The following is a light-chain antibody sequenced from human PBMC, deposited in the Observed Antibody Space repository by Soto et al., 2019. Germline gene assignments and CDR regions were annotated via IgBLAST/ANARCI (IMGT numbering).Light chain of an antibody. CDR3: QKRCYWPWT. CDR1: QSVSSY. CDR2: DAS. Sequence: EIVLTQSPATLSLSPGERATLSCRASQSVSSYLAWYQQKPGQAPRLLIYDASNRATGIPARFSGSESGTDFPFTISSLEPEDVAVDYCQKRCYWPWTFGQGTKVEIK. V-gene: IGKV3-11*01. J-gene: IGKJ1*01.